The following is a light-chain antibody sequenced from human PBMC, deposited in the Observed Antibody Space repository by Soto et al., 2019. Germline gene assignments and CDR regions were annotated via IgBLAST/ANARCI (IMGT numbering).Light chain of an antibody. CDR2: EVN. Sequence: QSVLTQPPSASGSPGQSVTISCTGTSSDVGGYNYVSWYQQHPGKVPKVLISEVNKRPSGVPDRFSGSKSGNTASLTVSGLQADDEADYYCSSFAGTFFVFGTGTKVPVL. J-gene: IGLJ1*01. CDR1: SSDVGGYNY. CDR3: SSFAGTFFV. V-gene: IGLV2-8*01.